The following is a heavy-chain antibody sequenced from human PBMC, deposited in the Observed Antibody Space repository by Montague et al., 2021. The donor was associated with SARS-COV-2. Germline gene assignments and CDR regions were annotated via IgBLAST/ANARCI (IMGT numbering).Heavy chain of an antibody. V-gene: IGHV3-30-3*01. CDR1: EFPFSNYA. D-gene: IGHD6-19*01. CDR3: ARESVRAVAGDFDY. Sequence: RFSCDASEFPFSNYAMHWVRQAPGKGLEWVAFISYDGSKKYYADSVKGRFTISRDNSKNTLYLQMNSLRAEDTAVYYCARESVRAVAGDFDYWGQGTLITVSS. J-gene: IGHJ4*02. CDR2: ISYDGSKK.